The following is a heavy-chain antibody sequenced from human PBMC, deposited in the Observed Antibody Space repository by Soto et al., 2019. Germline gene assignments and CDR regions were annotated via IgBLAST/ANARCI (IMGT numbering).Heavy chain of an antibody. J-gene: IGHJ6*02. CDR1: GGSISSYY. V-gene: IGHV4-59*01. CDR3: ARDGYTVTPNYYYGMDV. Sequence: SETLSLTCTVSGGSISSYYWSWIRQPPGKGLEWIGYIYYSGSTNYNPSLKSRVTISVDTSKNQFSLRLSSVTAADTAVYYCARDGYTVTPNYYYGMDVWGQGTTVTVSS. CDR2: IYYSGST. D-gene: IGHD4-4*01.